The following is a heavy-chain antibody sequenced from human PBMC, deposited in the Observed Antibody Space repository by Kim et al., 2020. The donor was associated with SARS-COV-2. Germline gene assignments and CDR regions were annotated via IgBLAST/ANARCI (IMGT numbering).Heavy chain of an antibody. CDR1: GFTFGDYA. CDR2: ISWNSGSI. CDR3: AKVRDIVVVPADQAEYFQH. V-gene: IGHV3-9*01. J-gene: IGHJ1*01. Sequence: GGSLRLSCAASGFTFGDYAMHWVRQAPGKGLEWVSGISWNSGSIGYADSVKGRFTISRDNAKNSLYLQMNSLRAEDTALYYCAKVRDIVVVPADQAEYFQHWGQGTLVTVSS. D-gene: IGHD2-2*01.